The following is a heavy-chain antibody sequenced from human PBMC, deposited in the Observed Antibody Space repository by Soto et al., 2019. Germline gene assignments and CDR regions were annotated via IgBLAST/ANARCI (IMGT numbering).Heavy chain of an antibody. J-gene: IGHJ6*03. D-gene: IGHD5-12*01. CDR1: GYTFTGYY. CDR3: ARGVVATIGNYYYYMDV. CDR2: INPNSGGT. V-gene: IGHV1-2*04. Sequence: ASVKVSCKASGYTFTGYYMHWVRQAPGQGLEWMGWINPNSGGTNYAQKFQGWVTMTRDTSISTAYMELSRLRSDDTAVYYCARGVVATIGNYYYYMDVWGKGTTVTVSS.